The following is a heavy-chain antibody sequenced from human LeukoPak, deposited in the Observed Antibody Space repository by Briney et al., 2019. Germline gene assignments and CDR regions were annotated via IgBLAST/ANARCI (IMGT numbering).Heavy chain of an antibody. Sequence: SVKVSCKASGGTFSSYTISWVRQAPGQGLEWMGRIIPILGIANYAQKFQGRVTITADKSTSTAHMELSSLRSEDTAVYYCARGDSSGYYPYFDYWGQGTLVTVSS. V-gene: IGHV1-69*02. D-gene: IGHD3-22*01. CDR1: GGTFSSYT. J-gene: IGHJ4*02. CDR2: IIPILGIA. CDR3: ARGDSSGYYPYFDY.